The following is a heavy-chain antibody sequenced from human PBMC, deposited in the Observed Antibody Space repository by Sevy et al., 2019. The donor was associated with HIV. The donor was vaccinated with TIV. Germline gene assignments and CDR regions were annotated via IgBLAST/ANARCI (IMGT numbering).Heavy chain of an antibody. V-gene: IGHV4-39*01. CDR1: GGSISSSNYY. J-gene: IGHJ4*02. CDR3: ARRDYYGYSDS. Sequence: SETLSLTCTVSGGSISSSNYYWGWIRQPPGKGLEWIGTIYYSGSAYYNSSLKSRVTIFIDTSNNQFSLRLSSVTAADTAVYCCARRDYYGYSDSWGQGTLVTVSS. D-gene: IGHD3-3*01. CDR2: IYYSGSA.